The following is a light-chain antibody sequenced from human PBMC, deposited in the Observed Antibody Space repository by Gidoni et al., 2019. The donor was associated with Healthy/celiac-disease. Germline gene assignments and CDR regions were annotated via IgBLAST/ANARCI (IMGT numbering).Light chain of an antibody. CDR1: PRVSSN. V-gene: IGKV3-15*01. CDR3: QQYNNWPPIT. Sequence: EIVMTQSPATLSVSPGERATLSCRASPRVSSNVAWYQPKPGQAPRLLIYGASTRATGIPARCSGSGSGTEFTLTISSLQSEDFAVYYCQQYNNWPPITFGQGTRLEIK. J-gene: IGKJ5*01. CDR2: GAS.